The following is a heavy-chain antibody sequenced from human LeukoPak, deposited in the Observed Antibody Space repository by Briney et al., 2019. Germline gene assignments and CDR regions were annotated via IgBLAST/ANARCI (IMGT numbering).Heavy chain of an antibody. CDR3: TKGTNAARHYFDY. J-gene: IGHJ4*02. V-gene: IGHV3-23*01. CDR2: ISGSGATT. D-gene: IGHD2-15*01. Sequence: PGGSLRLSCAASGFTFSNHAMNWVRQAPGKGLEWVSAISGSGATTYHADSVKGRFTISRDNAKNSLYLQMNSLRAEDTALYYCTKGTNAARHYFDYWGQGTLVTVSS. CDR1: GFTFSNHA.